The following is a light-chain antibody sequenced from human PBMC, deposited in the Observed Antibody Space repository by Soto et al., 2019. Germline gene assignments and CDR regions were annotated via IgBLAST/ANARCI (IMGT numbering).Light chain of an antibody. CDR3: QQYYSVPLA. CDR2: AAS. V-gene: IGKV1D-8*01. J-gene: IGKJ1*01. CDR1: QGISSY. Sequence: VIWMTQSPSLLSASTGDRVTICCRMSQGISSYLVWYQQKPGKAPELLIYAASTLQCGVPSRFSVSGSGSDFTLTISCLLPEDFATYYCQQYYSVPLAFGQGTKGDIK.